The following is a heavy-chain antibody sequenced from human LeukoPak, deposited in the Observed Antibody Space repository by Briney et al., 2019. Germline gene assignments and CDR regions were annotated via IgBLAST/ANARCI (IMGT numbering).Heavy chain of an antibody. CDR3: AREGGRGAHYY. CDR1: GDSVSSNTAD. J-gene: IGHJ4*02. V-gene: IGHV6-1*01. Sequence: SQTLSLTCAISGDSVSSNTADWSWIRPAPSRGLEWLGRTYYRSKWYNDYVICVKSRITINPDNSKNQFIKHLNSVNPEDTSGHYCAREGGRGAHYYWGQGTLVTVSS. D-gene: IGHD3-16*01. CDR2: TYYRSKWYN.